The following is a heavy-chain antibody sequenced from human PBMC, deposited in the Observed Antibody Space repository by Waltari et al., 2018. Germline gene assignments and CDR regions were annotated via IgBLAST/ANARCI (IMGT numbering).Heavy chain of an antibody. V-gene: IGHV3-33*07. CDR2: IWYDGTKA. D-gene: IGHD3-10*01. Sequence: QVHLVESGGSVVPPGTSLRLSCAASGFSVRNYGMFWVRQSPGKGLEWVALIWYDGTKANYEDSVKGRFTISKDNSKNTLFLQMNSLRDGDTAVYFCARDLSFGSLDYGGQGTLVTVSS. J-gene: IGHJ4*02. CDR3: ARDLSFGSLDY. CDR1: GFSVRNYG.